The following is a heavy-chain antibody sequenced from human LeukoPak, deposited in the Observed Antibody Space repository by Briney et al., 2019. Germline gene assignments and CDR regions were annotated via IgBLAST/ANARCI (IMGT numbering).Heavy chain of an antibody. CDR2: ISSSGSPI. D-gene: IGHD6-19*01. J-gene: IGHJ4*02. CDR3: ARGPSVGSGWSPDY. Sequence: GGSLRLSCAASGFTFKNYGMNWVRQAPGKGLEWVSYISSSGSPIYYADSVKGRFTISRDNAKNSLYLQTNSLRAEDTAVYYCARGPSVGSGWSPDYWGQGTLVTVSS. V-gene: IGHV3-48*03. CDR1: GFTFKNYG.